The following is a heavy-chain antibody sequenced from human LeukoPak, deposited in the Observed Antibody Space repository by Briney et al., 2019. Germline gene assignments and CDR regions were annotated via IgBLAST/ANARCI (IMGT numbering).Heavy chain of an antibody. D-gene: IGHD2-15*01. J-gene: IGHJ4*02. CDR3: ARLFWVVAATRCHY. V-gene: IGHV4-39*01. CDR2: IYYSGST. Sequence: SEALSLTCTVSGGSISSSSYYWGWIRQPPGKGLEWIGTIYYSGSTYYNPSLKSRVTISVDTSKNQFSLKLSSVTAADTAVYYCARLFWVVAATRCHYWGQGTLVTVPS. CDR1: GGSISSSSYY.